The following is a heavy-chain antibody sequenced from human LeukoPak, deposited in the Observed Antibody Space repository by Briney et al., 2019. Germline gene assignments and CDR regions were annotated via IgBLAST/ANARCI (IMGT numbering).Heavy chain of an antibody. CDR1: GFTFSSYA. D-gene: IGHD5-24*01. CDR3: AKVPRWLQPFDY. CDR2: ISSSGGST. Sequence: PGGSLRLSRATSGFTFSSYAMSWVRQAPGKGLERVSAISSSGGSTYYADSVKGRFTISRDNSKNTLYLQMNSLRAEDTAVYYCAKVPRWLQPFDYWGQGTLVTVSS. J-gene: IGHJ4*02. V-gene: IGHV3-23*01.